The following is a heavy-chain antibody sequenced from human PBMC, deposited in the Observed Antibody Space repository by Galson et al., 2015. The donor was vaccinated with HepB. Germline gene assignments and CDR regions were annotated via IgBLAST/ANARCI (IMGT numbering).Heavy chain of an antibody. CDR3: SRARPENWVDVNFDS. D-gene: IGHD7-27*01. CDR2: SGNKYNLHTI. J-gene: IGHJ4*02. Sequence: SLRLSCAASGFALSAHYMDWVRQAPGKGLEWVGRSGNKYNLHTIEYAASVKGRFTISRDASENSLYLLMNSLKIEDTAVYYCSRARPENWVDVNFDSWGQGTLVTVSS. CDR1: GFALSAHY. V-gene: IGHV3-72*01.